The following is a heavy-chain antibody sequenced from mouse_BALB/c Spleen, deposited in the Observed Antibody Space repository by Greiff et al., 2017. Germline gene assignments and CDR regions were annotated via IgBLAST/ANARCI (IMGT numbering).Heavy chain of an antibody. Sequence: EVKLMESGPDLVKPSQSLSLTCTVTGYSITSGYSWHWIRQFPGNKLEWMGYIHYSGSTNYNPSLKSRISITRDTSKNQFFLQLNSVTTEDTATYYCTSYMGRATLFAYWGQGTLVTVSA. CDR1: GYSITSGYS. CDR2: IHYSGST. D-gene: IGHD3-1*01. V-gene: IGHV3-1*02. J-gene: IGHJ3*01. CDR3: TSYMGRATLFAY.